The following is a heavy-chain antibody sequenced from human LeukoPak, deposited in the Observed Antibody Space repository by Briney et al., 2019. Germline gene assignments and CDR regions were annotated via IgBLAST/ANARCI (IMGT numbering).Heavy chain of an antibody. CDR1: GFFFSSYG. J-gene: IGHJ4*02. CDR2: IWYDGSNK. V-gene: IGHV3-33*01. D-gene: IGHD1-20*01. CDR3: ARAHYNWNEPPFDS. Sequence: PGGSLRLSCAASGFFFSSYGMHWGRLAPGKGLEWVALIWYDGSNKYYADSVKGRFTISRDNSKNTLSLKMNSLRAEDTAVYYCARAHYNWNEPPFDSWGQGTLVTVSS.